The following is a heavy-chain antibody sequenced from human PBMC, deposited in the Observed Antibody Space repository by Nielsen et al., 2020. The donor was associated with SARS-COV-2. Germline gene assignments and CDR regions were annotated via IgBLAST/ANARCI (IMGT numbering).Heavy chain of an antibody. V-gene: IGHV5-51*01. D-gene: IGHD3-22*01. CDR2: IYCGDSDS. Sequence: GESLKISCKGSGYWFTTYWIGWVRQMPGKGLEWMGIIYCGDSDSRYSPSFQGQVTISVDKSINTASLQWSSLKASDTAMYYCARHISPPGYYYDSSGYYYSDYWGQGTLVTVSS. CDR1: GYWFTTYW. J-gene: IGHJ4*02. CDR3: ARHISPPGYYYDSSGYYYSDY.